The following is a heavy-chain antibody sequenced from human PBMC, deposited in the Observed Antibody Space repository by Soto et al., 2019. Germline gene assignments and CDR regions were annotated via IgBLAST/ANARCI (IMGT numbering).Heavy chain of an antibody. Sequence: SETLSLTCTVSGGSISSGGYYWSWIRQHPGKGLEWIGYIYYSGSTYYNPSLKSRVTISVDTSKNQFSLKLSSVTAADTAVYYCAREGVNYYYGMDVWGQGTTVTVSS. D-gene: IGHD2-8*01. V-gene: IGHV4-31*03. CDR1: GGSISSGGYY. J-gene: IGHJ6*02. CDR3: AREGVNYYYGMDV. CDR2: IYYSGST.